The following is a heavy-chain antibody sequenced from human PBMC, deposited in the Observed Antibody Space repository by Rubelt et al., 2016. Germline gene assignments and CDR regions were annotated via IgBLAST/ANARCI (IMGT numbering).Heavy chain of an antibody. V-gene: IGHV4-4*07. CDR2: IYTSGST. CDR3: AREWELRYYYYGMDV. J-gene: IGHJ6*02. D-gene: IGHD1-26*01. Sequence: QVQLQESGPGLVKPSETLSLTCTVSGGSISSYYWSWIRQPAGKGLEWIGRIYTSGSTNYNPSLKGRVTMAVDTSKNQFSLKLNSVTPEDTAVYYCAREWELRYYYYGMDVWGQGTTVTVSS. CDR1: GGSISSYY.